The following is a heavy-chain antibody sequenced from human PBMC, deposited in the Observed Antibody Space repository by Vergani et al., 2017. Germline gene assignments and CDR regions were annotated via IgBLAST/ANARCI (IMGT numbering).Heavy chain of an antibody. J-gene: IGHJ5*02. CDR1: GYTFTSYY. CDR2: INPSGCST. Sequence: QVQLVQSGAAVKKPGASVKVSCQASGYTFTSYYIHWVRQAPGQGLEWMGIINPSGCSTNYAQKFQGRVTMTRDTSTSTVFMELSSLRSEDTAVYYCARGCGSTSCYKRGEDWFDPWGQGTLVTVSS. CDR3: ARGCGSTSCYKRGEDWFDP. D-gene: IGHD2-2*02. V-gene: IGHV1-46*01.